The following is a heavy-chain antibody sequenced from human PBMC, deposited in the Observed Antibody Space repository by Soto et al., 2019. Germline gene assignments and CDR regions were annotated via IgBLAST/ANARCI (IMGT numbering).Heavy chain of an antibody. Sequence: QVQLVESGGGVVQPGRSLRLSFAASGFTFSSYGMHWVRQAPGKGLEWVAVIWYDGSNKYYADSVKGRLTISRDNSKNTLYLQMNSLRAEDTAVYYCARGSYYGSGSYYPPFDDWGQGTLVTVSS. V-gene: IGHV3-33*01. J-gene: IGHJ4*02. CDR2: IWYDGSNK. CDR1: GFTFSSYG. CDR3: ARGSYYGSGSYYPPFDD. D-gene: IGHD3-10*01.